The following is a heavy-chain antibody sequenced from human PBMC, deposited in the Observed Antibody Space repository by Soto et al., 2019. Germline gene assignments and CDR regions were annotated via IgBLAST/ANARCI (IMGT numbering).Heavy chain of an antibody. CDR2: IIPIFGTA. V-gene: IGHV1-69*12. J-gene: IGHJ5*02. Sequence: QVQLVQSGAEVKKPGSSVKVSCKASGGTFSSYAINWVRQAPGQGLEWMGGIIPIFGTANYAQKFQGRVTITADESTSTAYMELSSLRSEDTAVYYCAREDKVTMVRGVIIYNWFDPWGQGTLVTVSS. CDR1: GGTFSSYA. CDR3: AREDKVTMVRGVIIYNWFDP. D-gene: IGHD3-10*01.